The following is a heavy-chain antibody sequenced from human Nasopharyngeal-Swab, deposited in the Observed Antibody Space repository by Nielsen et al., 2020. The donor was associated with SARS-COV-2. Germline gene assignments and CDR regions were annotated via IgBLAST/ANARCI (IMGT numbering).Heavy chain of an antibody. J-gene: IGHJ4*02. CDR2: ISSSSSYI. CDR3: ARVSSSGWDRGYFDY. V-gene: IGHV3-21*01. CDR1: GFTFSSYS. Sequence: GESVKISCAASGFTFSSYSMNWFREAPGKGLEWVSSISSSSSYIYYADSVKGRFTISRDNAKNSLYLQMNSLRAEDTAVYYCARVSSSGWDRGYFDYWGQGTLVTVSS. D-gene: IGHD6-19*01.